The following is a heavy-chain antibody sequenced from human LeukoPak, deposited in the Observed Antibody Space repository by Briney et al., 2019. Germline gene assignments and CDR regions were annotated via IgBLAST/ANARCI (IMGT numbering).Heavy chain of an antibody. Sequence: LSLTCAVYGGSFSDYYWTWIRQAPGKGLEWVAVISSDGSNKYYADSVKGRFTISRDNSKSTLYLQMNSLRAEDTAVYYCANEWPFDYWGQGTLVTVSS. CDR2: ISSDGSNK. J-gene: IGHJ4*02. CDR1: GGSFSDYY. V-gene: IGHV3-30*18. D-gene: IGHD5-12*01. CDR3: ANEWPFDY.